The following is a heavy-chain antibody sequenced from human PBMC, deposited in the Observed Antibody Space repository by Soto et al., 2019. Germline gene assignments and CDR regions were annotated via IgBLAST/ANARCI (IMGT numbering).Heavy chain of an antibody. J-gene: IGHJ4*02. D-gene: IGHD3-3*01. V-gene: IGHV3-23*01. CDR1: GFTFSDFG. CDR3: AKKVTIYAVDPADY. CDR2: ISGSGDAT. Sequence: GGSLRLSCAASGFTFSDFGMSWVRQAPGKGLEWVSVISGSGDATYYAASVKGRFTLSRDNSKNTLYLQMNSLTVADTAVYYCAKKVTIYAVDPADYWGQGTQVTV.